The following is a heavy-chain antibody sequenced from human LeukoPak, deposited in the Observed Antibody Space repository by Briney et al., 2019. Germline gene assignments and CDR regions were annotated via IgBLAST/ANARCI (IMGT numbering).Heavy chain of an antibody. CDR3: AMAASYYPRLCDY. J-gene: IGHJ4*02. Sequence: PSETLSLTCSVSGVSISSGSNYWGWIRQPPGKTLEWIGSIYSSGSTYYNPPLKSRVIILFDTAKNHFSLNLSSVTAADTAVYYCAMAASYYPRLCDYWGQGTLVTVSS. CDR2: IYSSGST. D-gene: IGHD3-10*01. CDR1: GVSISSGSNY. V-gene: IGHV4-39*07.